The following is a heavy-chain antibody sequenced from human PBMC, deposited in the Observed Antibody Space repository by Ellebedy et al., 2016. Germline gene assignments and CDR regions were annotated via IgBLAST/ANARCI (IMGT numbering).Heavy chain of an antibody. V-gene: IGHV3-23*01. CDR3: LGTRIRDPFGY. CDR1: GFTFSSYS. CDR2: ISGSGGST. D-gene: IGHD5-24*01. Sequence: GESLKISCAASGFTFSSYSMNWVRQAPGKGLEWVSAISGSGGSTYYADSVKGRFTISRDNSKNTLYLQMNSLRAEDTAVYYCLGTRIRDPFGYWGQGTPVTVSS. J-gene: IGHJ4*02.